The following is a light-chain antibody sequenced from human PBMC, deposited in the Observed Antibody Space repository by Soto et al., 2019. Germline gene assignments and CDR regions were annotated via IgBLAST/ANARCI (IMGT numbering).Light chain of an antibody. Sequence: EIVLTQSPGTLSLSPGERATLSCRASQSVSSSYLAWYQQKPGQAPRLLTYAVSSMATAIPDRFSGSGSGTDFTLSISRLEPEDFGVYYCQQYGSSPNTFGQGTELAIK. CDR3: QQYGSSPNT. CDR2: AVS. V-gene: IGKV3-20*01. CDR1: QSVSSSY. J-gene: IGKJ2*01.